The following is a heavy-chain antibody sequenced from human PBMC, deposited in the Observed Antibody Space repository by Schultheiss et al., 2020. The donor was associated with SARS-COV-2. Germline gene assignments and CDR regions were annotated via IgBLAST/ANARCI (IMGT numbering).Heavy chain of an antibody. CDR2: IYSGGST. J-gene: IGHJ6*02. Sequence: GGSLRLSCAASGFTVSSNYMSWVRQAPGKGLEWVSVIYSGGSTYYADSVKGRFTISRDNSKNTLYLQMNSLRAEDTAVYYCARDRKVGDYIWGSYRPPYYGMDVWGQGTTVTVSS. CDR3: ARDRKVGDYIWGSYRPPYYGMDV. D-gene: IGHD3-16*02. CDR1: GFTVSSNY. V-gene: IGHV3-66*01.